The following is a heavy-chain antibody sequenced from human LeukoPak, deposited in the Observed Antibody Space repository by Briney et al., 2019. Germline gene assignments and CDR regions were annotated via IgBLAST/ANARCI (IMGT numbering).Heavy chain of an antibody. CDR3: AKDGTEKRGVWFGDRPSYFDY. J-gene: IGHJ4*02. D-gene: IGHD3-10*01. Sequence: GGSLRLSCAAPGFTFSSYAMSWVRQAPGKGLEWVSAISGSGGSTYYADSVKGRFTISRDNSKNTLYLQMNSLRAEDTAVYYCAKDGTEKRGVWFGDRPSYFDYWGQGTLVTVSS. CDR1: GFTFSSYA. CDR2: ISGSGGST. V-gene: IGHV3-23*01.